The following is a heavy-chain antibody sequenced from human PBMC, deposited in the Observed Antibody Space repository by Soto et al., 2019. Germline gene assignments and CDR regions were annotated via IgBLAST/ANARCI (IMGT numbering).Heavy chain of an antibody. Sequence: SETLSLTCTVSGGSISSGGYYWSWIRQHPGKGLEWIGYIYYSGSTYYNPSLKSRVTISVDTSKNQFSLKLSSVTAADTAVYYCARDVEGWFDPWGQGTLVTVS. V-gene: IGHV4-31*03. CDR1: GGSISSGGYY. CDR2: IYYSGST. J-gene: IGHJ5*02. CDR3: ARDVEGWFDP.